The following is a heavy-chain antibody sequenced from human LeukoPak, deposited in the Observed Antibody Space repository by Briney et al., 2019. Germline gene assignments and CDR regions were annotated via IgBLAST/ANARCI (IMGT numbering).Heavy chain of an antibody. Sequence: KPSETLSLTCSVSGASISYGSYYWSWIRQPAGKGLEWVGRIYTSGSTDYNPSLKRRATISVDTSQNQFSLKLSSVTAADTAVYYCAKGPGYDFWSGNYMDVWGKGTTVTVS. J-gene: IGHJ6*03. V-gene: IGHV4-61*02. CDR3: AKGPGYDFWSGNYMDV. CDR2: IYTSGST. D-gene: IGHD3-3*01. CDR1: GASISYGSYY.